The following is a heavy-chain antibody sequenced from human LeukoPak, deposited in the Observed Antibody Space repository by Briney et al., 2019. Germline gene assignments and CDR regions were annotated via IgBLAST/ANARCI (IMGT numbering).Heavy chain of an antibody. J-gene: IGHJ4*02. Sequence: ASAKVSCKASGYTFTGYYIHWVRQAPGQGLEWMGWINPNSGGTNYAQRFEGRVTVTRDTSISTAYVELSRLRSDDTAVYYCARALSNLRLYYFDYWGQGALVTVSS. CDR3: ARALSNLRLYYFDY. D-gene: IGHD4-11*01. CDR1: GYTFTGYY. V-gene: IGHV1-2*02. CDR2: INPNSGGT.